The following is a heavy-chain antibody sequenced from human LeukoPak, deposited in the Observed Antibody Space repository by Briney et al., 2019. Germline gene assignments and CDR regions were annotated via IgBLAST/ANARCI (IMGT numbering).Heavy chain of an antibody. CDR1: GYTFTSYA. Sequence: ASVTVSCKASGYTFTSYAMHWVRQAPGQRLEWMGWINAGNGNTKYSQKFQGRVTITRDTSASTAYMELSSLRSADTAVYYCARAVALREWEVLGYWGQGTLVTVSS. CDR3: ARAVALREWEVLGY. V-gene: IGHV1-3*01. CDR2: INAGNGNT. D-gene: IGHD1-26*01. J-gene: IGHJ4*02.